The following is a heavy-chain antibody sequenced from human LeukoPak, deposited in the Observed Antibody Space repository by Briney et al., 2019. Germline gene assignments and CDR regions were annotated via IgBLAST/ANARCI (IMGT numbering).Heavy chain of an antibody. CDR2: IWCDGSNK. CDR1: GFTFSSYG. Sequence: GGSLRLSCAASGFTFSSYGMHWVRQAPGKGLEWVAVIWCDGSNKYYADSVKGRFTISRDNSKNTLYLQMNSLRAEDTAVYYCARSIAAAMAFYFDYWGQGTLVTVSS. CDR3: ARSIAAAMAFYFDY. D-gene: IGHD6-13*01. V-gene: IGHV3-33*01. J-gene: IGHJ4*02.